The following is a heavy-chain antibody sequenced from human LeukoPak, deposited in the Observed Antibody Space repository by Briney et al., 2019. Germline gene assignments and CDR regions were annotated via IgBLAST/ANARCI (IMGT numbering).Heavy chain of an antibody. D-gene: IGHD1-1*01. V-gene: IGHV1-2*02. CDR1: GYTFTGYY. CDR3: AREIAAYNWNDASDY. Sequence: ASVKVSCKASGYTFTGYYMHWVRQAPGQGLEWMGWINPSSGGTNYAQKFQGRVTMTRDTSISTAYMELSRLRSDDTAVYYCAREIAAYNWNDASDYWGQGTLVTVSS. J-gene: IGHJ4*02. CDR2: INPSSGGT.